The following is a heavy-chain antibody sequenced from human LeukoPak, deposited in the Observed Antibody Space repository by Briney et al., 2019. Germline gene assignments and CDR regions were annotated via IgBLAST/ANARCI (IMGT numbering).Heavy chain of an antibody. J-gene: IGHJ4*02. CDR1: GLTFSSYW. CDR2: IKQDGSEK. Sequence: PGGSLRLSCAASGLTFSSYWMSWVRQAPGKGLEWVANIKQDGSEKYYVDSVKGRFTISRDNAKNSLYLQMNSLRAEDTAVYYCARDYGGAFDYWGQGTLVTVSS. CDR3: ARDYGGAFDY. D-gene: IGHD4-23*01. V-gene: IGHV3-7*01.